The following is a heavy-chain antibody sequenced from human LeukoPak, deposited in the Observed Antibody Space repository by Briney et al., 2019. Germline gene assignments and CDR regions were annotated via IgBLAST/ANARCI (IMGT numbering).Heavy chain of an antibody. Sequence: SQTLSLTCTVSGGSISSGSYYWSWIRQPAGKGLEWIGRIYTSGSTNYNPSLKSRITISVDTSRKQFSLKLNSVTAADTAVYYCAREGYGSGPPRNAFDIWGQGTMVTVSS. CDR1: GGSISSGSYY. CDR2: IYTSGST. J-gene: IGHJ3*02. CDR3: AREGYGSGPPRNAFDI. D-gene: IGHD3-10*01. V-gene: IGHV4-61*02.